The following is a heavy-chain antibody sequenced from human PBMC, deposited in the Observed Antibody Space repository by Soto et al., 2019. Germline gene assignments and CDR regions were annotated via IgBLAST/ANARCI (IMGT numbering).Heavy chain of an antibody. D-gene: IGHD2-15*01. Sequence: PSETLSLTCTVSVGSISIGDYYGSWIRQPPGKGLEWTGYIYYSGSTYCNPSLKSRVTISVDTSKNQFSLKMSSVTPPDTAVYYCARADRVVAGDSVEYWGQGTLVTVSS. CDR3: ARADRVVAGDSVEY. V-gene: IGHV4-30-4*01. J-gene: IGHJ4*02. CDR2: IYYSGST. CDR1: VGSISIGDYY.